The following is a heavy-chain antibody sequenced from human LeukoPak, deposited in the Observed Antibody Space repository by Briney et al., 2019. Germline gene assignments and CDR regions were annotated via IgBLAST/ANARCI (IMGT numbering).Heavy chain of an antibody. CDR1: GGSISSSSYY. Sequence: SETLSLTCTVSGGSISSSSYYWGWIRQPPGKGLEWIGSIYYSGSTYYNPSLKSRVTISVDTSKNQFSLKLSSVTATDTAMYYCARPYYGDPYYFDYWGQGTLVTVSS. D-gene: IGHD4-17*01. CDR2: IYYSGST. J-gene: IGHJ4*02. V-gene: IGHV4-39*01. CDR3: ARPYYGDPYYFDY.